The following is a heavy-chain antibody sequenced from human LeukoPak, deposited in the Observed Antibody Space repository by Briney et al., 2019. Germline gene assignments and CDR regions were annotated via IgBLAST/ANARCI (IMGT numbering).Heavy chain of an antibody. V-gene: IGHV1-18*01. CDR3: ARQDYDFWSGYNWFDP. D-gene: IGHD3-3*01. CDR2: ISAYNGNT. J-gene: IGHJ5*02. Sequence: ASVKVSCKASGYTFTSYGISWVRQAPGQGPEWMGWISAYNGNTNYAQKLQGRVTMTTDTSTSTAYMELRSLRSDDTAVYYCARQDYDFWSGYNWFDPWGQGTLVTVSS. CDR1: GYTFTSYG.